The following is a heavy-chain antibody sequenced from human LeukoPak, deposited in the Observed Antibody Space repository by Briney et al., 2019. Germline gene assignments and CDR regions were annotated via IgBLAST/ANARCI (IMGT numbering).Heavy chain of an antibody. CDR2: IRSKANSYAT. D-gene: IGHD3-22*01. CDR3: TRHGSGSGYDYYYYYGMDV. CDR1: GFTFSGSA. J-gene: IGHJ6*02. V-gene: IGHV3-73*01. Sequence: GGSLRLSCAASGFTFSGSAMHWVRQASGKGLEWVGRIRSKANSYATAYAASVKGRFTISRDDSKNTAYLQMNSLKTEDTAVYYCTRHGSGSGYDYYYYYGMDVWDQGTKVTVSS.